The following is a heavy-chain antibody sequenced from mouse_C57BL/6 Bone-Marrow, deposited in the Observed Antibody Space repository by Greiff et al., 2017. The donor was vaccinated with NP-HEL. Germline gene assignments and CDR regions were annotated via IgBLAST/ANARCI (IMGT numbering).Heavy chain of an antibody. CDR3: ARAFVTTVVATSYYFDY. V-gene: IGHV1-82*01. Sequence: QVQLKQSGPELVKPGASVKISCKASGYAFSSSWMNWVKQRPGKGLEWIGRIYPGDGDTNYNGKFKGKATLTADKSSSTAYMQLSSLTSEDSAVYFCARAFVTTVVATSYYFDYWGQGTTLTVSS. D-gene: IGHD1-1*01. CDR2: IYPGDGDT. J-gene: IGHJ2*01. CDR1: GYAFSSSW.